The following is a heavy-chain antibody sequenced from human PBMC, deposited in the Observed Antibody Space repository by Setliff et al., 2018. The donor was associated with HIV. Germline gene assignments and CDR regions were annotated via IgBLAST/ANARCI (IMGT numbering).Heavy chain of an antibody. D-gene: IGHD3-3*01. Sequence: GASVKVSCKASGYTFTGYYMHWVRQAPGQGLEWMGWINPHRGDTNDAQKFQDRVTMTRHTSVNIAYMQLSRLRSDDTAVDYCARAPTLFGVEYYYYFGMDVWRQGTTVTVSS. CDR1: GYTFTGYY. CDR3: ARAPTLFGVEYYYYFGMDV. J-gene: IGHJ6*02. V-gene: IGHV1-2*02. CDR2: INPHRGDT.